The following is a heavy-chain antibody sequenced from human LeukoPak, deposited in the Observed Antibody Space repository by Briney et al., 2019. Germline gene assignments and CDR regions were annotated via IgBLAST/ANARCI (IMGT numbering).Heavy chain of an antibody. V-gene: IGHV3-21*01. CDR1: GFTFSTYS. CDR2: ISSSNYI. J-gene: IGHJ4*02. Sequence: GGSLRLSCAASGFTFSTYSMNWVRQAPGKGLEWVSSISSSNYIYYADSVKGRFTISRDNAKNSLYLQMNSLRAEDTAVYYCVRDFTYGDNYYFDYWGQGTLVTVSS. D-gene: IGHD4-23*01. CDR3: VRDFTYGDNYYFDY.